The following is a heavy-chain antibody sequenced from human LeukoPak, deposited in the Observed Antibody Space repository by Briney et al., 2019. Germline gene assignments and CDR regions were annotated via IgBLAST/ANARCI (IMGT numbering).Heavy chain of an antibody. CDR1: GGSFSGYY. J-gene: IGHJ4*02. D-gene: IGHD6-19*01. Sequence: PSETLSLTCAVYGGSFSGYYWSWIRQPPGKGLEWIGEINHSGSTNYNPSLKSRVTISVDTSKNQFSLKLSSVTAADTAVYYCASDPGSGWSSYWGQGTLVTVSS. CDR2: INHSGST. V-gene: IGHV4-34*01. CDR3: ASDPGSGWSSY.